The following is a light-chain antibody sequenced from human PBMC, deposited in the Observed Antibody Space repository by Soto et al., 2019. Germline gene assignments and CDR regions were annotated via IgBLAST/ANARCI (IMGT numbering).Light chain of an antibody. V-gene: IGKV1-5*01. J-gene: IGKJ1*01. CDR2: DAS. CDR1: QSISSW. Sequence: DNQMTQSLSTLSASVGDRVTITCRASQSISSWLAWYQQKPGKAPKLLIYDASSLKSGVPSRFSGSGSGTEFTLTITSLQPADFATYYCQQYNIYPWTFGQGTKVEIK. CDR3: QQYNIYPWT.